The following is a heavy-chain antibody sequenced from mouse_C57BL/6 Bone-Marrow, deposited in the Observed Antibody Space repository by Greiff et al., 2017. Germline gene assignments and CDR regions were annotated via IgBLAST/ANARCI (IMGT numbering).Heavy chain of an antibody. D-gene: IGHD1-1*01. J-gene: IGHJ1*03. Sequence: EVQVVESEGGLVQPGSSMKLSCTASGFTFSDYYMAWVRQVPEKGLEWVANINYDGSSTYYLDSLKSRFIISRDNAKNILYLQMSSLKSEDTATYYCARGHYGSSPYWYFDVWGTGTTVTVSS. V-gene: IGHV5-16*01. CDR3: ARGHYGSSPYWYFDV. CDR1: GFTFSDYY. CDR2: INYDGSST.